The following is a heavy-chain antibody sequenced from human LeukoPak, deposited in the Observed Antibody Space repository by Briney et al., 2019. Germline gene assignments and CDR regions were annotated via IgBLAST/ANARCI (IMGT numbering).Heavy chain of an antibody. CDR2: INHSGST. D-gene: IGHD6-19*01. CDR1: GGSFSGYY. Sequence: SETLSLTCAVYGGSFSGYYWSWIRQPPGKGLEWIGEINHSGSTNYNPSLKRRVTISVDTSNNQFSLQLSAVTAADTAVYYCAGDGPNIAVYYWGQGTPVTVSS. CDR3: AGDGPNIAVYY. V-gene: IGHV4-34*01. J-gene: IGHJ4*02.